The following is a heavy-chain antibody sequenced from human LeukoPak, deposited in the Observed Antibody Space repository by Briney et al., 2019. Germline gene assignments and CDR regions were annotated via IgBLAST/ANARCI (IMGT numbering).Heavy chain of an antibody. CDR3: AKGTGYSSAPPKFYSYMDV. D-gene: IGHD6-25*01. CDR1: GFSFRSYA. Sequence: TGGSLRLSCVGSGFSFRSYAMNWARQAPGKGLEWVSVICGSGDTTYQADSVKGRLTIPRDNAKNMLYLEMNSLRTDDTAIYFCAKGTGYSSAPPKFYSYMDVWGKGTTVTVSS. J-gene: IGHJ6*03. V-gene: IGHV3-23*01. CDR2: ICGSGDTT.